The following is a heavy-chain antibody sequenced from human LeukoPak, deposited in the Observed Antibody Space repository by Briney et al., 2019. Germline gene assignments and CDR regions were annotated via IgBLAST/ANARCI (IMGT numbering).Heavy chain of an antibody. CDR1: GYTFTTHY. D-gene: IGHD2-15*01. Sequence: GALVKVSCKASGYTFTTHYMHWVRQAPGQGPEGMGWINPNSGGTNYAQKFQGRVTMTRDTSISTAYMELSSLRSDDTAVYYCARDLLDGVVAVVFDYWGQGTLVTVSS. CDR2: INPNSGGT. CDR3: ARDLLDGVVAVVFDY. J-gene: IGHJ4*02. V-gene: IGHV1-2*02.